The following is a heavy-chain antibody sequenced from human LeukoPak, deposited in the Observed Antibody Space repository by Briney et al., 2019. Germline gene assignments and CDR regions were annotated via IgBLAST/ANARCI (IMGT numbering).Heavy chain of an antibody. CDR1: GYTFTGYY. D-gene: IGHD2-15*01. V-gene: IGHV1-2*02. CDR2: INPNSGGT. Sequence: EASVKVSCKASGYTFTGYYMHWVRQAPGQGLEWMGWINPNSGGTNYVQKFQGRVTMTRDTSISTAYMELSRLRSDDTAVYYCARDEAAQGYYGMDVWGQGTTVTVSS. J-gene: IGHJ6*02. CDR3: ARDEAAQGYYGMDV.